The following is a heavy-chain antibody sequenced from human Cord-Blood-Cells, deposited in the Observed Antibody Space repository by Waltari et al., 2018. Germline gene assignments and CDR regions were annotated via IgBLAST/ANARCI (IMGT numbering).Heavy chain of an antibody. CDR2: ISGSGGRT. CDR3: AKGRAKSSSTPLV. CDR1: GFTFSSYA. D-gene: IGHD6-13*01. J-gene: IGHJ6*02. Sequence: EVQLLESGGGLVQPGGSLRLSCAASGFTFSSYAMSWVRQAPGKGLEWVSAISGSGGRTYNADSVKGRFTISRDNSKNTLYLQMNSLRAEDTAVYYCAKGRAKSSSTPLVWGQGTTVTVSS. V-gene: IGHV3-23*01.